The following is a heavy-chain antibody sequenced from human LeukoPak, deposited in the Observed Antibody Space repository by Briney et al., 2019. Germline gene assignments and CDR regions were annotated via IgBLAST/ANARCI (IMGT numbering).Heavy chain of an antibody. D-gene: IGHD3-22*01. V-gene: IGHV4-34*01. Sequence: PSETLSLTCAVYGGSFSGYYWSWIRQPPGKGLEWIGEINHSGSTNYNPSLKSRVTISVDTSKNQFSLKLSSVTAADTAVYYCARGHYYDSRSFDYWGQGTLVTASS. CDR1: GGSFSGYY. J-gene: IGHJ4*02. CDR2: INHSGST. CDR3: ARGHYYDSRSFDY.